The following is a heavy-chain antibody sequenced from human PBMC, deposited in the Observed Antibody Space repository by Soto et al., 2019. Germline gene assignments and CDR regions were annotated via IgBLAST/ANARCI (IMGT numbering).Heavy chain of an antibody. J-gene: IGHJ6*02. D-gene: IGHD3-3*01. CDR3: ARETLTFGSALDV. CDR2: ITWNGANS. CDR1: GFRFDDYN. V-gene: IGHV3-43*01. Sequence: GGSLRLSCAASGFRFDDYNMHWVRQAPGKGLEWVSLITWNGANSYYADSVKGRFTISRDGTTKSLSLQMTSLKREDTGLYFCARETLTFGSALDVWGQGTTVTVSS.